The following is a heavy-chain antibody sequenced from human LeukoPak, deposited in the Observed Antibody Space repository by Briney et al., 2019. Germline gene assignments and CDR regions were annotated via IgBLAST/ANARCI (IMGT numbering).Heavy chain of an antibody. CDR3: ASLAVAGTEDYFDY. J-gene: IGHJ4*02. CDR1: GGSISSYY. D-gene: IGHD6-19*01. CDR2: IYTSGSA. Sequence: SETLSLTCTVSGGSISSYYWSWIRQPAGKGLEWIGRIYTSGSANYNPSLKSRVTMPVDTSKNQFSLKLSSVTAADTAVYYCASLAVAGTEDYFDYWGQGTLVTVSS. V-gene: IGHV4-4*07.